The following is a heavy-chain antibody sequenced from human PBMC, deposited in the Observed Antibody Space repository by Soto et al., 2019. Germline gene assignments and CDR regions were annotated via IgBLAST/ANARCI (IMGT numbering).Heavy chain of an antibody. CDR1: GFTFSSYA. CDR3: VVDGTIYYYYGMDV. D-gene: IGHD2-2*01. V-gene: IGHV3-23*01. Sequence: GGSLRLSCAASGFTFSSYAMSWVRQAPGKGLEWVSAISGSGGSTYYADSVKGRFTISRDNSKNTLYLQMNSLRAEDTAVYYCVVDGTIYYYYGMDVWGQGTTVTVSS. CDR2: ISGSGGST. J-gene: IGHJ6*02.